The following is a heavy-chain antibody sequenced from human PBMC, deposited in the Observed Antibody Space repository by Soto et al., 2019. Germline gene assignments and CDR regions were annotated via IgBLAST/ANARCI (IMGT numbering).Heavy chain of an antibody. D-gene: IGHD3-3*01. Sequence: QVQLQESGPGLVKPSETLSLTCTVSGGSISSYYGSWIRQPAGKGLEWIGRIYTSGSTNYNPSLKSRVTMSVDTSKNQFALKLSSVTAADTAVYYCARDTEFGGFWSGWEGCNWFDPWGQGTLVTVSS. CDR3: ARDTEFGGFWSGWEGCNWFDP. CDR1: GGSISSYY. CDR2: IYTSGST. V-gene: IGHV4-4*07. J-gene: IGHJ5*02.